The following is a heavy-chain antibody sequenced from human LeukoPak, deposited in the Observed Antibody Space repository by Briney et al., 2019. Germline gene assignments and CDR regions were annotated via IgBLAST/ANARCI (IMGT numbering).Heavy chain of an antibody. V-gene: IGHV4-59*02. CDR1: GGXVSSYY. D-gene: IGHD1-26*01. Sequence: SETLSLTCTVSGGXVSSYYWSWIRQPPGKGLEWLGYTYYSGSTHYNPSLTSRVTISVDTSKNQFSLRLSSVTAADTAIYYCARGPFRGTGDGALDIWGQGTMVTVS. J-gene: IGHJ3*02. CDR2: TYYSGST. CDR3: ARGPFRGTGDGALDI.